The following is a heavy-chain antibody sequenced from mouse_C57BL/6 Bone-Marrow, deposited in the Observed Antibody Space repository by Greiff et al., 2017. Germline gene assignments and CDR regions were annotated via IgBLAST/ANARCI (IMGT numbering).Heavy chain of an antibody. D-gene: IGHD4-1*01. V-gene: IGHV1-54*01. CDR3: ARGNWAWFSY. CDR2: INPGSGGT. Sequence: VKLQESGAELVRPGTSVKVSCKASGYAFTNYLIEWVKQRPGQGLEWIGVINPGSGGTNYNEKCKGKATLTADKSSSTAYMQLGSLTSEDSAVFVCARGNWAWFSYWGRGTLVTVSA. CDR1: GYAFTNYL. J-gene: IGHJ3*01.